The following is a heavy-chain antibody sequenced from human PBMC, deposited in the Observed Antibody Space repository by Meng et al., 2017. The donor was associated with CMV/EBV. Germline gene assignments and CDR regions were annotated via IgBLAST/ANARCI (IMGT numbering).Heavy chain of an antibody. CDR3: ARWLRGMDV. J-gene: IGHJ6*02. V-gene: IGHV4-34*01. CDR1: GGSSSGYY. Sequence: SETLSLTCAVYGGSSSGYYWSWIRQPPGKGLEWIGEINHSGSTNYNPSLKSRVTISVDTSKNQFSLKLSSVTAADTAVYYCARWLRGMDVWGQGTTVTVSS. D-gene: IGHD5-18*01. CDR2: INHSGST.